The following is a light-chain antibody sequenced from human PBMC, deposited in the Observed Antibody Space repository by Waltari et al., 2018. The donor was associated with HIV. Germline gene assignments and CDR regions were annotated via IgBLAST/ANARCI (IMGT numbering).Light chain of an antibody. CDR1: QTVHSN. V-gene: IGKV3-15*01. CDR3: QQYHKWPET. CDR2: AAS. Sequence: EILMTQSPATLSVSPGGGGTLSCRASQTVHSNLAWFQQKPGQAPRLLIHAASTRATDIPDRFSASGSGTEFTLTISSLQSEDFAVYFCQQYHKWPETFGQGTKLEIK. J-gene: IGKJ2*01.